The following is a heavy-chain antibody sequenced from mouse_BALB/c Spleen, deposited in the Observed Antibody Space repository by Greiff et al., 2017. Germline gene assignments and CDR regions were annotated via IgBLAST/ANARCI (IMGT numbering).Heavy chain of an antibody. J-gene: IGHJ1*01. CDR2: IWSDGST. D-gene: IGHD2-5*01. CDR3: ARHYSNYWYFDV. V-gene: IGHV2-6-2*01. Sequence: QVQLKQSGPDLVAPSQSLSITCTVSGFSLTSYGVHWVRQPPGKGLEWLVVIWSDGSTTYNSALKSRLSISKDNSKSQVFLKMNSLQTDDTAMYYCARHYSNYWYFDVWGAGTTVTVSS. CDR1: GFSLTSYG.